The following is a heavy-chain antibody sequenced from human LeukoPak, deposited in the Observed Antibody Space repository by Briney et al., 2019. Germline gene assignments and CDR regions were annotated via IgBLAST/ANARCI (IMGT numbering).Heavy chain of an antibody. CDR3: ATLPVGATIFDY. CDR1: GYTFTSYA. D-gene: IGHD1-26*01. V-gene: IGHV1-24*01. CDR2: FDPDNDKT. Sequence: GASVKVSCKASGYTFTSYAMNWVRQAPGKGLEWMGRFDPDNDKTIYAQKFQGRVTMTEDTSTDTAYMELSSLRSEDTAVYYCATLPVGATIFDYWGQGTLVTVSS. J-gene: IGHJ4*02.